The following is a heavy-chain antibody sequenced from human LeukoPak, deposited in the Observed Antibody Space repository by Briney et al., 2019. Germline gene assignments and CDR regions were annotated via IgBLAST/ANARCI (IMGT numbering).Heavy chain of an antibody. CDR2: IYYSGST. Sequence: SETLSLTCTVSGGSISSYYWSWIRQPPGKGLEWIGYIYYSGSTNYNPSLKSRVTISVDTSKNQFSLKLSSVTAADTAVYYCARTGSGWYGTFDNWGHGTLVTVSS. D-gene: IGHD6-19*01. CDR1: GGSISSYY. J-gene: IGHJ4*01. CDR3: ARTGSGWYGTFDN. V-gene: IGHV4-59*01.